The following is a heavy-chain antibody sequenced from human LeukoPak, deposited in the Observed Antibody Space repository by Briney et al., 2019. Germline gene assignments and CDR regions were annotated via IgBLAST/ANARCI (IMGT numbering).Heavy chain of an antibody. V-gene: IGHV4-4*02. CDR1: SGSISSSNW. J-gene: IGHJ4*02. Sequence: SETLSLTCAVSSGSISSSNWWSWVRQPPGKGLEWNREIYHSGSTNYNPSLKSRVTISVDKSKNQFSLKLSSVTAADTAVYYCARVPSSSWARFDYWGQGTLVTVSS. D-gene: IGHD6-13*01. CDR3: ARVPSSSWARFDY. CDR2: IYHSGST.